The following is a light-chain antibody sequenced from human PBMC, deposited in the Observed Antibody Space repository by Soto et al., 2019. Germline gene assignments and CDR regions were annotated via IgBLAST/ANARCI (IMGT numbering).Light chain of an antibody. J-gene: IGLJ1*01. V-gene: IGLV2-8*01. CDR2: DVS. CDR3: SSYAGTHIV. Sequence: QSVLTHPPSASGSPGQSVTISCTGTSSDVGVYNSVSWYQQHPAQAPKLMIYDVSKRPSGVPDRFSGSKSGNTASLTVSGLQAEDEADYYCSSYAGTHIVFGTGTKVTV. CDR1: SSDVGVYNS.